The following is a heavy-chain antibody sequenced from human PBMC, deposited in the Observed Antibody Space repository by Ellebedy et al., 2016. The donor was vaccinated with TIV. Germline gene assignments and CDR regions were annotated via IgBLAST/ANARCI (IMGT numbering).Heavy chain of an antibody. CDR2: IKQDGSEK. Sequence: ESLKISCAASGFTFSNYWMSWVRQAPGKGLEWVANIKQDGSEKNYVDSVKGRFSISRDNAKNSMYLQMDSLRGEDTAVYYCARDQWLGRAYYFDYWGQGTLLTVSS. D-gene: IGHD6-19*01. V-gene: IGHV3-7*01. J-gene: IGHJ4*02. CDR3: ARDQWLGRAYYFDY. CDR1: GFTFSNYW.